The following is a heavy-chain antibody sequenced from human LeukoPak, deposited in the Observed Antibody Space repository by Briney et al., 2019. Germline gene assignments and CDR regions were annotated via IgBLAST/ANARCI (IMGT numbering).Heavy chain of an antibody. V-gene: IGHV3-23*01. CDR1: GFTFSSYA. CDR3: ARSIIAAHLPRN. J-gene: IGHJ4*02. CDR2: ISGSGGST. D-gene: IGHD3-3*01. Sequence: QPGGSLRLSCAASGFTFSSYAMSWVRQAPGKGLEWVSAISGSGGSTYYADSVKGRFTISRDNAKNSLYLQMNSLRAEDTAVYYCARSIIAAHLPRNWGQGTLVTVSS.